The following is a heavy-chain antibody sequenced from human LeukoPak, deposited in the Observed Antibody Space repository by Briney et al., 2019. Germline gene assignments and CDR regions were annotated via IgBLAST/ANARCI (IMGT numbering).Heavy chain of an antibody. D-gene: IGHD2-2*01. CDR3: ARGGYCSSTSCYFWFDP. CDR2: ISSSSSYI. Sequence: PGGSLTLSCAASGFTFSSYSMNWVRQAPGKGLEWVSSISSSSSYIYYADSVKGRFTISRDNAKNPLYLQMNSLRAEDTAVYYCARGGYCSSTSCYFWFDPWGQGTLVTVSS. J-gene: IGHJ5*02. CDR1: GFTFSSYS. V-gene: IGHV3-21*01.